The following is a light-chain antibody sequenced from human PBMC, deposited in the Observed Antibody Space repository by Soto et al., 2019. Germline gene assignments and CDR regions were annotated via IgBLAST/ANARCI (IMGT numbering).Light chain of an antibody. J-gene: IGLJ1*01. Sequence: QSALTQPASVSGSPGQSITISCTGTSSDVGGYNYVSWYQQHPGKAPKLLINGVSNRPSGISDRFSGSKSGNTASLTISGLQAEDEADYYCSSYTSSTTNVFGTGTKLTVL. V-gene: IGLV2-14*03. CDR2: GVS. CDR1: SSDVGGYNY. CDR3: SSYTSSTTNV.